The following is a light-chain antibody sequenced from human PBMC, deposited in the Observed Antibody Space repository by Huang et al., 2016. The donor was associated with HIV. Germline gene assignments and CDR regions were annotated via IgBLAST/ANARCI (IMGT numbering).Light chain of an antibody. CDR3: QQYNNWPPLT. CDR2: GAS. CDR1: QSVSSN. Sequence: EIVMPQSPVTLAVSPGERATLSCRASQSVSSNSAWYQQKPGQAPRPLIYGASTRANGVTARCSGSGSGTEVTLTISSLQSEDFALYYCQQYNNWPPLTFGQGTRLGIK. J-gene: IGKJ5*01. V-gene: IGKV3-15*01.